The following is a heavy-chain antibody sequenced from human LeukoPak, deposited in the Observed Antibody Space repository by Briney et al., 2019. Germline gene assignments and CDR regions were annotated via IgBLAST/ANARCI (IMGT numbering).Heavy chain of an antibody. V-gene: IGHV3-23*01. J-gene: IGHJ2*01. Sequence: GGSLRLSCAASGFTLSSYAMSWVRQAPGKGLEWVSAISDSGNTYHADSVKGRFTISRDSSKNTLFLQMNRLRPEDAAVYYCAKDGSSSWANWYFDLWGRGTLVTVSS. CDR2: ISDSGNT. CDR3: AKDGSSSWANWYFDL. D-gene: IGHD6-13*01. CDR1: GFTLSSYA.